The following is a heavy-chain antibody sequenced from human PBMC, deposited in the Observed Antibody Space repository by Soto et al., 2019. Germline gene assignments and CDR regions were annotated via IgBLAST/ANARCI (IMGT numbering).Heavy chain of an antibody. Sequence: GGSLRLSCAASGFTFSSYAMSWVRQAPGKGLEWVSAISGSGGSTYYADSVKGRFTISRDNSKNTLYLQMNSLRAEDTAVYYCANPYYYDSSGYYPIDYWGQGTLVTVSS. D-gene: IGHD3-22*01. CDR1: GFTFSSYA. V-gene: IGHV3-23*01. CDR3: ANPYYYDSSGYYPIDY. CDR2: ISGSGGST. J-gene: IGHJ4*02.